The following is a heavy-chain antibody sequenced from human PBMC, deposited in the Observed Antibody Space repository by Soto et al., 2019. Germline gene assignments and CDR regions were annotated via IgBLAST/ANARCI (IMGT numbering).Heavy chain of an antibody. J-gene: IGHJ6*02. Sequence: SETLSLTCTVSCGSFSSSYWSWIRQPAGKRLEWMGRIYTSGTTNYNPSLQSRVSLSVDTSKNQFSLILSSVTAADTAVYYCARERVEYCSSTSCSHFYYHGMDVWGQGTTVTVSS. CDR3: ARERVEYCSSTSCSHFYYHGMDV. V-gene: IGHV4-4*07. D-gene: IGHD2-2*01. CDR1: CGSFSSSY. CDR2: IYTSGTT.